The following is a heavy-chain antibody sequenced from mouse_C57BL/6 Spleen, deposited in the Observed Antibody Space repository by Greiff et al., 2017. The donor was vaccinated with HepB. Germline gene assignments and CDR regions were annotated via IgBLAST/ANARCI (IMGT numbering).Heavy chain of an antibody. D-gene: IGHD2-5*01. CDR1: GFTFSDYY. CDR2: INYDGSST. V-gene: IGHV5-16*01. J-gene: IGHJ1*03. CDR3: ARDPYSNYGYFDV. Sequence: EVQLVESEGGLVQPGSSMKLSCTASGFTFSDYYMAWVRQVPEKGLEWVANINYDGSSTYYLDSLKSRFIISRDNAKNMLYLQMSSLKSEDTATYYCARDPYSNYGYFDVWGTGTTVTVSS.